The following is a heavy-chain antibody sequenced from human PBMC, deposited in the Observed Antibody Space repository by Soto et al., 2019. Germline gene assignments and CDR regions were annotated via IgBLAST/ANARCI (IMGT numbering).Heavy chain of an antibody. CDR3: ARGLHITMVRGVPPYEV. CDR1: GGSISSSSYY. V-gene: IGHV4-39*01. D-gene: IGHD3-10*01. CDR2: ISYSGST. J-gene: IGHJ6*02. Sequence: SETLSLTCTVSGGSISSSSYYWGWIRQPPGKGLEWIGSISYSGSTYYNPSLKSRVTISVDTSKIQFSLKLSSVTAADTAVYYCARGLHITMVRGVPPYEVWGQGTTVTVSS.